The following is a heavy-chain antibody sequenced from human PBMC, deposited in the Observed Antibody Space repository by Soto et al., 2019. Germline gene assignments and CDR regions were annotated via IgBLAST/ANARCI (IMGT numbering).Heavy chain of an antibody. CDR3: AKYISATGGGGPLPVYYGMDV. D-gene: IGHD2-15*01. CDR2: ISGSGGST. Sequence: GGFLRLSCAASGFTFSRYAMSWVRQAPGKGLEWVSAISGSGGSTYYADSVKGRFTISRDNSKNTLYLQMNSLRTEDTALYYCAKYISATGGGGPLPVYYGMDVRGQGTTVTVSS. CDR1: GFTFSRYA. V-gene: IGHV3-23*01. J-gene: IGHJ6*02.